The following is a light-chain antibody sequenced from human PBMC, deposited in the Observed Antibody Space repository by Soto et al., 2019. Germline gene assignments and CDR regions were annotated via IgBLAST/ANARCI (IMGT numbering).Light chain of an antibody. CDR3: AAWDDSLNGPV. Sequence: QSVLTQPPSASGTPGQRVTISCSGSSSNIGSHTVNWYQQLPGTAPKLLIYSNNQRPSGVPDRFSGSKSGTSASLAISVLQSEDEADYYCAAWDDSLNGPVFGGGTKLTVL. CDR1: SSNIGSHT. V-gene: IGLV1-44*01. J-gene: IGLJ2*01. CDR2: SNN.